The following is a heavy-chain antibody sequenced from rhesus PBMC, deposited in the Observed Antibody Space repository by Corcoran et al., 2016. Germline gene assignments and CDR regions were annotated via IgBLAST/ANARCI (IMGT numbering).Heavy chain of an antibody. J-gene: IGHJ5-2*02. CDR3: ARRPAAAEFSLDV. V-gene: IGHV4-173*01. CDR1: GGSMSGYY. D-gene: IGHD6-43*01. CDR2: FSASGGSP. Sequence: QVQLQESGPGLVKPSETLSLTCAVYGGSMSGYYWSWIRQPPGKGLEWSGRFSASGGSPDSTPSVKSRVTISTGTSTRQFSLKLTSVPAADTAVYYCARRPAAAEFSLDVWGRGLLVTISS.